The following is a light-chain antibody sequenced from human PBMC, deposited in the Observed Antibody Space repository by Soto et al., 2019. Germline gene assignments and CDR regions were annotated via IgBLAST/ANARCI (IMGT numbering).Light chain of an antibody. CDR3: AVWDDSLNGHV. J-gene: IGLJ1*01. V-gene: IGLV1-44*01. CDR2: TND. Sequence: QSVLTQPPSASGTPGQTVTISCYGSSSNMGSNTVHWFQQFPGTAPKLLIYTNDQRPSGVPDRFSGSNSGTSASLAISGLQSEDEADYYCAVWDDSLNGHVFGAGTKVTAL. CDR1: SSNMGSNT.